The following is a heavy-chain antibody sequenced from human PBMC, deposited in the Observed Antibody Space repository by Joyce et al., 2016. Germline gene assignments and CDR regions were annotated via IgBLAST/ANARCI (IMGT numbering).Heavy chain of an antibody. Sequence: QLQLQESGPGLVKPSETLSLSCTVSGGSISSSRYYWGWVRQPPGKGLEWIGNIYYRGGTYYNPSLKSRVTITVDTSKNQFSLKLNSVTAADTAVYYCARWKTIPKQNWFDPWGQGTLVTVSS. J-gene: IGHJ5*02. D-gene: IGHD1-1*01. V-gene: IGHV4-39*07. CDR2: IYYRGGT. CDR3: ARWKTIPKQNWFDP. CDR1: GGSISSSRYY.